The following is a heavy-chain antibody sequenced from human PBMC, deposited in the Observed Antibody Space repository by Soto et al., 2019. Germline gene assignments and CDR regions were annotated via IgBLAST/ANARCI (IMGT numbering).Heavy chain of an antibody. Sequence: QVQLVESGGGVVQPGMSLRLSCTTSGFSFSDYGMHWVRQAPGKGLEWVATITHYETKKYFEDSVRGRFTISRDNSKNTVYLKLDSLRVEDTAVYYCAKDWVGGSNRYQLDKWGQGTLVVVPP. CDR1: GFSFSDYG. V-gene: IGHV3-30*18. J-gene: IGHJ4*02. D-gene: IGHD2-2*01. CDR3: AKDWVGGSNRYQLDK. CDR2: ITHYETKK.